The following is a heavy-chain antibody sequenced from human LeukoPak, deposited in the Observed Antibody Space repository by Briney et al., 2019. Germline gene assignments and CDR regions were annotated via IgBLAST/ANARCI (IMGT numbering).Heavy chain of an antibody. CDR2: ISSSSSYI. J-gene: IGHJ5*02. V-gene: IGHV3-21*01. CDR3: ARESGIAAALDL. Sequence: GGSLRLSCAASGFTFNTYSMNWVRQAPGKGLEWVSSISSSSSYIYYADSVKGRFTISRDNAKNSLYLQMNSLRADDTAVYYCARESGIAAALDLWGQGTLVTVSS. D-gene: IGHD6-13*01. CDR1: GFTFNTYS.